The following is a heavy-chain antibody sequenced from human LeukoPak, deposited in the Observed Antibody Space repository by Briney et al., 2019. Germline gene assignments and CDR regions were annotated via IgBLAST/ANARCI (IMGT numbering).Heavy chain of an antibody. V-gene: IGHV4-4*07. Sequence: SETLSLTCTVSGGSISSYYWGWIRQPAGKGLEWIGRIYTSGSTNYNPSLKSRVTMSVDTSKNQFSLKLSSVTAADTAVYYCARAGWDTVSPSRHFDYWGQGTLVTVSS. CDR1: GGSISSYY. CDR3: ARAGWDTVSPSRHFDY. D-gene: IGHD4-17*01. CDR2: IYTSGST. J-gene: IGHJ4*02.